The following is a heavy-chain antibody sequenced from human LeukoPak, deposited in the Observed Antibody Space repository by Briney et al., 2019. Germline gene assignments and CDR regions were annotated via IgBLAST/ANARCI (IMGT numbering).Heavy chain of an antibody. CDR3: ASYYYGSGSYDY. CDR2: IYYSGST. V-gene: IGHV4-59*01. J-gene: IGHJ4*02. D-gene: IGHD3-10*01. Sequence: SETLSLTCTVSGGSISSYYWSWIRQPPGKGLEWIWYIYYSGSTNYNPSLKSRVTISVDTSKNQFSLKLSSVTAADTAVYYCASYYYGSGSYDYWGQGTLVTVSS. CDR1: GGSISSYY.